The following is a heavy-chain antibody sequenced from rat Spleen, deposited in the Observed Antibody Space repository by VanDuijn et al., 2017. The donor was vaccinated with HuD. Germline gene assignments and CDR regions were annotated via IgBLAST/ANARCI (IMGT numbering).Heavy chain of an antibody. CDR1: GFTFSYAW. CDR2: ITNTGGST. V-gene: IGHV5-31*01. D-gene: IGHD1-11*01. J-gene: IGHJ2*01. CDR3: TRGGGGYFDY. Sequence: EVQLVETGGSLVQPGKSLKLTCATSGFTFSYAWMHWVRQSPTKGLEWVASITNTGGSTYYPDSVKGRFTISRDNAKSTLYLQMNSLRSEDTATYYCTRGGGGYFDYWGQGVMVTVSS.